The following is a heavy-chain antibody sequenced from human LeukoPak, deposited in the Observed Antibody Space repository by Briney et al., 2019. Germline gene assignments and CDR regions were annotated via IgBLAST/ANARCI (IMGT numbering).Heavy chain of an antibody. V-gene: IGHV3-23*01. CDR2: TSGSGGTT. Sequence: GGSLRLSCAASGFTFSSYAMSWVRQAPGKGLEWVSVTSGSGGTTYYADSVKGRFTISRDNSKNTLYLQMNSLRAEDTALYYCAKAPLDRNWCPDSWGQGTLVSVSS. J-gene: IGHJ4*02. CDR3: AKAPLDRNWCPDS. D-gene: IGHD2-8*01. CDR1: GFTFSSYA.